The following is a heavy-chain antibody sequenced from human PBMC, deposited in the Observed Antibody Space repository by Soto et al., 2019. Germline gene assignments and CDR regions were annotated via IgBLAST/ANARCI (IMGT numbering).Heavy chain of an antibody. Sequence: SLTCSVSGAALNSGNYYWSWIRQVPGKGLEWIGHIYVTGAVDYNPSLRDRITISQDTSERQFSLNLRLVTAADTAVYYCARLRIATNNYKWSDPWGQGTLVTVS. V-gene: IGHV4-31*03. CDR3: ARLRIATNNYKWSDP. CDR1: GAALNSGNYY. CDR2: IYVTGAV. J-gene: IGHJ5*02. D-gene: IGHD2-21*01.